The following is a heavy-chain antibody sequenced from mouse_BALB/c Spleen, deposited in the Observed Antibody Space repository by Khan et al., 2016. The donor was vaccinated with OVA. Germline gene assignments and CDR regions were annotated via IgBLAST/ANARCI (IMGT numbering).Heavy chain of an antibody. CDR1: GFTFNTYA. Sequence: EVQLVESGGGLVKPKGSLKLACAASGFTFNTYAMNWVRQAPGKGLEWVARISNKSNNYATYYADSVKDRFTIYRDDSTTMLYLQMSNLKAEDTAMDYCVRSSGYYFDYWGQGTTLTVSS. J-gene: IGHJ2*01. CDR3: VRSSGYYFDY. CDR2: ISNKSNNYAT. D-gene: IGHD3-1*01. V-gene: IGHV10-1*01.